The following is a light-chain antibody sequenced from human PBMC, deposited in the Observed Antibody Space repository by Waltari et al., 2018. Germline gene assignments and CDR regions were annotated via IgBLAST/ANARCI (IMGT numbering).Light chain of an antibody. Sequence: EVVLTQSPATLSLSPGERATLSCRASRSVDRYLAWYQQKPGQAPRLLIYDTFFRATGIPARFSGSGSGTDFTLTISSLEPEDFAVYYGQQRLNWPPVTFGQGTRLEIK. V-gene: IGKV3-11*01. CDR1: RSVDRY. J-gene: IGKJ5*01. CDR3: QQRLNWPPVT. CDR2: DTF.